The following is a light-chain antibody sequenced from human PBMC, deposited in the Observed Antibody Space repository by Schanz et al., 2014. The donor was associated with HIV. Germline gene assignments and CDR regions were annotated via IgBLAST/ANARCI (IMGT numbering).Light chain of an antibody. CDR1: SSDVGSYNY. J-gene: IGLJ3*02. CDR3: SSYRGDHTLV. Sequence: QSALTQPRSVSGSPGQSVTISCTGTSSDVGSYNYVSWYQQRPGKAPKLMIFEVSKRPSGISDRFSGSKSGNTASLTISGLQSDDEADYYCSSYRGDHTLVFGGGTKLTVL. CDR2: EVS. V-gene: IGLV2-11*01.